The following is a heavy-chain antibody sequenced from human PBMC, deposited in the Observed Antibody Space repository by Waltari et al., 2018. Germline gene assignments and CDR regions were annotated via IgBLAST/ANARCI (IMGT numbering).Heavy chain of an antibody. CDR3: AKDVEGELYYFDN. Sequence: VQLVESGGGVVQPGRSLRLSCAASGSSFGSFAMHWVRRSPGKGLDWVAVVGFDGRNKFYAESVKGRFTISRDNSKNTLYLQMESLRAEDTAIYYCAKDVEGELYYFDNWGQGTLVTVSS. CDR2: VGFDGRNK. J-gene: IGHJ4*02. D-gene: IGHD3-16*01. V-gene: IGHV3-30*18. CDR1: GSSFGSFA.